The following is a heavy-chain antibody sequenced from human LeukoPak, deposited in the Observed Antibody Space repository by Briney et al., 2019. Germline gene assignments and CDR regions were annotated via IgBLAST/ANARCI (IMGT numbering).Heavy chain of an antibody. CDR2: ISYSGST. Sequence: SETLSLTCTVSGGSISSSSYYWGWIRQPPGKGLEWIGMISYSGSTYYNPSLKSRVTISVDTSNNHFSLKLSSVTAADTAVYFCESTIGGVSFGVHWGQGTLVTVSS. V-gene: IGHV4-39*02. CDR1: GGSISSSSYY. CDR3: ESTIGGVSFGVH. D-gene: IGHD3-16*01. J-gene: IGHJ1*01.